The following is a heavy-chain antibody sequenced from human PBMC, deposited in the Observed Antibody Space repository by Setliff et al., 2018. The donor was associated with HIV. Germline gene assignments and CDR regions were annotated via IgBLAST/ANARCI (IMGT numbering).Heavy chain of an antibody. Sequence: ASVKVSCKASGYTFTDYYIHWVRQAPGQGLEWMGWIYPNTGGTNYAQKFQGRVTMTRDTSISTAYMELSRLRSDDTAVYYCASATMIVAVITEYYFDYWGQGTLVTVSS. CDR2: IYPNTGGT. CDR3: ASATMIVAVITEYYFDY. D-gene: IGHD3-22*01. J-gene: IGHJ4*02. CDR1: GYTFTDYY. V-gene: IGHV1-2*02.